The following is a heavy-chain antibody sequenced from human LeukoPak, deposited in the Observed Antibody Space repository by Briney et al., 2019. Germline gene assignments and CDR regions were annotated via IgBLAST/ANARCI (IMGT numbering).Heavy chain of an antibody. Sequence: GGSLRLSCAASGFTFSSYAMHWVGQAPGKGLEWVAVISYDGSNKYYADSVKGRFTISRDNSKNTLYLQMNSLRAEDTAVYYCARVYSSSSNIDYWGQGTLVTVSS. CDR2: ISYDGSNK. V-gene: IGHV3-30-3*01. D-gene: IGHD6-6*01. CDR3: ARVYSSSSNIDY. J-gene: IGHJ4*02. CDR1: GFTFSSYA.